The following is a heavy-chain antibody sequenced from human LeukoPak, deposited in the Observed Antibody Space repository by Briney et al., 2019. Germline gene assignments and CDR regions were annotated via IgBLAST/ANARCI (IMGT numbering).Heavy chain of an antibody. J-gene: IGHJ5*02. D-gene: IGHD1-26*01. Sequence: PSQTLSLTCTVSGGSISSGSYYWSWIRQPAGKGLEWIGRIYTSGSTNYNPSLKSRVTISVDTSKNQFSLKLSSVTAADTAVYYCARDTSHARDANWFDPWGQGTLVTVSS. V-gene: IGHV4-61*02. CDR3: ARDTSHARDANWFDP. CDR2: IYTSGST. CDR1: GGSISSGSYY.